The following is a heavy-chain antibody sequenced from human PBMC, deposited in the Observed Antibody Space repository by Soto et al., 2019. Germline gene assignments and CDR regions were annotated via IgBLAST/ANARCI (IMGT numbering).Heavy chain of an antibody. CDR1: GGTFSSYA. V-gene: IGHV1-69*12. CDR2: IIPIFGTA. J-gene: IGHJ5*02. Sequence: QVQLVQSGAEVKKPGSSVKVSCKASGGTFSSYAISWVRQAPGQGLEWMGGIIPIFGTANYAQKFQGSVTITADESTSTAYMELSSLRSEDTAVYYCARGDCSGGSCYTNWFDPWGQGTLVTVSS. D-gene: IGHD2-15*01. CDR3: ARGDCSGGSCYTNWFDP.